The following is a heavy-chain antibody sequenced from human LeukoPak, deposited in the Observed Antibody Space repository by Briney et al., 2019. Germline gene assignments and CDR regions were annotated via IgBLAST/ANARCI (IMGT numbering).Heavy chain of an antibody. J-gene: IGHJ6*03. CDR3: AKQGSSSSVIYYFYYYYMDV. D-gene: IGHD6-6*01. CDR1: GFTFSSYG. Sequence: GGSLRLSCAASGFTFSSYGMHWVRQAPGKGLEWVAVIWYDGSNKYYADSVKGRFTISRDNSKNTLYLQVNSLRAEDTAVYYCAKQGSSSSVIYYFYYYYMDVWGKGTTVTVSS. CDR2: IWYDGSNK. V-gene: IGHV3-33*06.